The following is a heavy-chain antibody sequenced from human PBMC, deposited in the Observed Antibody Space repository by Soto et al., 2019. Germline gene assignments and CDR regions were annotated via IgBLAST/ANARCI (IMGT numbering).Heavy chain of an antibody. CDR2: IYPGDSDT. Sequence: GESLKISYKASGYSFTNYWIGWVRQMPGKGLEWMGIIYPGDSDTRYGPSFQGQVTISADKSISTAYLQWSSLKASDTAMYYCARHRHSGTYYFSYFDYWAQGTLVTVSS. D-gene: IGHD1-26*01. CDR1: GYSFTNYW. CDR3: ARHRHSGTYYFSYFDY. V-gene: IGHV5-51*01. J-gene: IGHJ4*02.